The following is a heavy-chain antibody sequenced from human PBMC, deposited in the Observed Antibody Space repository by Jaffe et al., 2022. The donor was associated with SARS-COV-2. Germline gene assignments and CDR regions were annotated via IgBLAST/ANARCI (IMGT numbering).Heavy chain of an antibody. CDR3: TTDSEVVVPAANYFDY. V-gene: IGHV3-15*01. J-gene: IGHJ4*02. CDR2: IKSKTDGGTT. Sequence: EVQLVESGGGLVKPGGSLRLSCAASGFTFSNAWMSWVRQAPGKGLEWVGRIKSKTDGGTTDYAAPVKGRFTISRDDSKNTLYLQMNSLKTEDTAVYYCTTDSEVVVPAANYFDYWGQGTLVTVSS. CDR1: GFTFSNAW. D-gene: IGHD2-2*01.